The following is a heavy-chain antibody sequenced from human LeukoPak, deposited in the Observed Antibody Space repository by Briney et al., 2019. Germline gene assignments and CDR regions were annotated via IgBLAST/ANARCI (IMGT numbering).Heavy chain of an antibody. J-gene: IGHJ4*02. CDR3: ARGYNWNYVGYFDY. V-gene: IGHV3-48*03. CDR1: GFTFSSCE. D-gene: IGHD1-7*01. Sequence: GGSLRLSCAASGFTFSSCEMNWVRQAPGKGLEWVSYISSSGSTIYYADSVKGRFTISRDNAKNSLYLQMNSLRAEDTAVYYCARGYNWNYVGYFDYWGQGTLVTVSS. CDR2: ISSSGSTI.